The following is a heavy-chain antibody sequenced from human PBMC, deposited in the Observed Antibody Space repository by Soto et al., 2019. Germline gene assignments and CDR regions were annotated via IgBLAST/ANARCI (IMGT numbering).Heavy chain of an antibody. CDR3: AKSGVVVVVAVYYYYMDV. CDR2: ISYDGSNK. D-gene: IGHD2-15*01. CDR1: GFTFSSYG. V-gene: IGHV3-30*18. J-gene: IGHJ6*03. Sequence: QVQLVESGGGVVQPGRSLRLSCAASGFTFSSYGMHWVRQAPGKGLEWVAVISYDGSNKYYADSVKGRFTISRDNSKNTLYLQMNSLRAEDTAVYYCAKSGVVVVVAVYYYYMDVWGKGTTVTVSS.